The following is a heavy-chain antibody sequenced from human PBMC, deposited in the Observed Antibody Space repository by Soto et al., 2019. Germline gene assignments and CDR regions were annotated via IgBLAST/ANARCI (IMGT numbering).Heavy chain of an antibody. CDR2: INGSGRST. D-gene: IGHD3-9*01. V-gene: IGHV3-23*05. Sequence: GGSLRLSCAASAFTFSSYAMSWVLPAPGKGLEWVTAINGSGRSTYHADYVKGRFTISRDDAKNSLYLQMNSLRAEDTAVYYCARGHAYDIWTGWGSHYYYYMDVWGKGTTVTVSS. CDR1: AFTFSSYA. J-gene: IGHJ6*03. CDR3: ARGHAYDIWTGWGSHYYYYMDV.